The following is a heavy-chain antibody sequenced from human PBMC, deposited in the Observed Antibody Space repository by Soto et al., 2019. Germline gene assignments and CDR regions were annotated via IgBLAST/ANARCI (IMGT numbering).Heavy chain of an antibody. CDR1: GYTFTSYA. Sequence: QVQLVQSGAEVKKPGASVKVSCKASGYTFTSYAMHWVRQAPGQRLEWMGWINAGNGNTKYSQKFQGRVTITRDTSASTAYMELSSLRSEDTAVYYCAKGSGEQLPGFDPWGQGTLVTVSS. V-gene: IGHV1-3*01. D-gene: IGHD6-13*01. J-gene: IGHJ5*02. CDR3: AKGSGEQLPGFDP. CDR2: INAGNGNT.